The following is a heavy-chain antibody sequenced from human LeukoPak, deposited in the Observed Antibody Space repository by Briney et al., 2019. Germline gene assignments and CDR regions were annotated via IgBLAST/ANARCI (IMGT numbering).Heavy chain of an antibody. CDR3: ARQWDTSGYHEYFQY. J-gene: IGHJ1*01. Sequence: SETLYLTCAVYGGSFSGYYWGWIRQPPGKGLEWIGSIYYSVNTYYNPSLKSRVTISVDTSKNQFSLKLSSVTAEDTAVYYCARQWDTSGYHEYFQYWGQGTLVTVSS. CDR2: IYYSVNT. V-gene: IGHV4-39*01. CDR1: GGSFSGYY. D-gene: IGHD3-22*01.